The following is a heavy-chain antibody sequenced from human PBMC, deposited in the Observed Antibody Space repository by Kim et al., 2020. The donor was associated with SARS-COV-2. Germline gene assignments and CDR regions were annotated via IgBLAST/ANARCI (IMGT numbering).Heavy chain of an antibody. CDR2: ISYDGSNK. CDR3: ASARDILTGYYGSGGFDY. V-gene: IGHV3-30*04. Sequence: GGSLRLSCAASGFTFSSYAMHWVRQAPGKGLEWVAVISYDGSNKYYADSVKGRFTISRDNSKNTLYLQMNSLRAEDTAVYYCASARDILTGYYGSGGFDYGGQGTLVTVSS. D-gene: IGHD3-9*01. J-gene: IGHJ4*02. CDR1: GFTFSSYA.